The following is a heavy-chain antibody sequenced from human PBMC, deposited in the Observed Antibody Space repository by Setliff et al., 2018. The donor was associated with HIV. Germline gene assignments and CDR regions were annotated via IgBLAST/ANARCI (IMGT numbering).Heavy chain of an antibody. CDR2: INHGGST. J-gene: IGHJ6*03. Sequence: PSETLSLTCAVYSGSFSGYYWSWIRQSPGKGLEWIGEINHGGSTKYNPSFKSRLAMSVDTSKQQFSLKLNSVTAADTAVYYCARRYDSSGPNYRYYYMDVWGKGTTVTVSS. CDR1: SGSFSGYY. CDR3: ARRYDSSGPNYRYYYMDV. D-gene: IGHD3-22*01. V-gene: IGHV4-34*01.